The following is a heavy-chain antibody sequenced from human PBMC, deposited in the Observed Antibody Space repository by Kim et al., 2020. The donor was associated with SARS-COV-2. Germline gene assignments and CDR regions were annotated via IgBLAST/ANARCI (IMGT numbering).Heavy chain of an antibody. J-gene: IGHJ5*02. V-gene: IGHV3-9*01. CDR3: AKDSSSWYGWFDP. Sequence: ADAGKGRFTISRDTAKSSRYLQRNSLRTEDTALYYCAKDSSSWYGWFDPWGQGTLVTVSS. D-gene: IGHD6-13*01.